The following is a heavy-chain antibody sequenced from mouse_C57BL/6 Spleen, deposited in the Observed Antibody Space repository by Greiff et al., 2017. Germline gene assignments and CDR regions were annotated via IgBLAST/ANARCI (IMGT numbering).Heavy chain of an antibody. D-gene: IGHD2-3*01. Sequence: DVKLVESGGGLVKPGGSLKLSCAASGFTFSDYGMHWVRQAPEKGLEWVAYISSGSSTIYYADTVKGRFPISRDNAKNTLFLQMTSLRSEDTAMYYCETYDGSAMDDWGEGTSVTVSS. CDR2: ISSGSSTI. V-gene: IGHV5-17*01. J-gene: IGHJ4*01. CDR1: GFTFSDYG. CDR3: ETYDGSAMDD.